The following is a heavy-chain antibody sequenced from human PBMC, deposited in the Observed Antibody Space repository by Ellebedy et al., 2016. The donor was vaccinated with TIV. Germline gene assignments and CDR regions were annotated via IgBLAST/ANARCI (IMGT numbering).Heavy chain of an antibody. J-gene: IGHJ5*02. D-gene: IGHD3-16*01. Sequence: SETLSLTCTVSGGSISSYYWSWIRQPPGKGLEWIGYIYYSGSTNYNPSLKSRVTISVDTSKNQFSLKLSSVTAADTAVYYCARAITNYDYGILTHNWFDPWGQGTLVTVSS. CDR1: GGSISSYY. V-gene: IGHV4-59*01. CDR3: ARAITNYDYGILTHNWFDP. CDR2: IYYSGST.